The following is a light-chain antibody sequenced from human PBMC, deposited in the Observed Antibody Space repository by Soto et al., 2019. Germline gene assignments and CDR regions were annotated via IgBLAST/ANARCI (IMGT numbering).Light chain of an antibody. J-gene: IGKJ4*01. V-gene: IGKV3-11*01. Sequence: EIVLMQSPGTLSLSPGERATLSCRASQSVSSYLAWYQQKPGQAPRLLIYDASNRATGIPARFSGSGSGTDFTLTISSLEPEDFAVYYCQQRSNWPLTFGGGTKVDI. CDR3: QQRSNWPLT. CDR1: QSVSSY. CDR2: DAS.